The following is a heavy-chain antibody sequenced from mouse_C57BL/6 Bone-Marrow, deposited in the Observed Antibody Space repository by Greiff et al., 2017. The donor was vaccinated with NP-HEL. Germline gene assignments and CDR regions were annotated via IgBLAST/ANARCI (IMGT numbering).Heavy chain of an antibody. Sequence: VKLVESGPGLVQPSQSLSITCTVSGFSLTSYGVHWVRQSPGKGLEWLGVIWSGGSTDYNAAFISRLSISKDNSKSQVFFKMNSLQADDTAIYYCASSLYYGNPHWYFDVWGTGTTVTVSS. V-gene: IGHV2-2*01. J-gene: IGHJ1*03. CDR3: ASSLYYGNPHWYFDV. CDR2: IWSGGST. CDR1: GFSLTSYG. D-gene: IGHD2-1*01.